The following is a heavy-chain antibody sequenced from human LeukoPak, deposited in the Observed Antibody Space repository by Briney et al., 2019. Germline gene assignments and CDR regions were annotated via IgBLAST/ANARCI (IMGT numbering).Heavy chain of an antibody. J-gene: IGHJ6*02. Sequence: PGGSLRLSCAASGFTFSDNWMHWVRQAPGKGLVWVSRINSDGSSTSYADSVKGRFTISRDNAKNTLYLQMNSLRAEDTAVYYCARDAYSGSGGAYYYYYYGMDVWGQGTTVTVSS. CDR2: INSDGSST. V-gene: IGHV3-74*01. CDR3: ARDAYSGSGGAYYYYYYGMDV. CDR1: GFTFSDNW. D-gene: IGHD6-6*01.